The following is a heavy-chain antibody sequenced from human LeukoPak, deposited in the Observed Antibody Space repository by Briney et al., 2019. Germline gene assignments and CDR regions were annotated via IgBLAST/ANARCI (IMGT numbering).Heavy chain of an antibody. V-gene: IGHV1-2*02. CDR2: INPNSGGT. CDR1: GYTFTGYY. D-gene: IGHD4-17*01. J-gene: IGHJ4*02. Sequence: ASVKVSCKASGYTFTGYYMHWVRQAPGQGLEWMGWINPNSGGTNYAQKFQGRVTMTTDTSTSTAYMELRSLRSDDTAVYYCARDSGGDYFDYWGQGTLVTVSS. CDR3: ARDSGGDYFDY.